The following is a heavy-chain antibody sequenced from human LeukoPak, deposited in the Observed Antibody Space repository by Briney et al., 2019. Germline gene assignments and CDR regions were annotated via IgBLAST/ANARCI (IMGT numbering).Heavy chain of an antibody. Sequence: PGGSLRLSCAASGFIFSKDWMSWVRQAPGKGLEWVGRIKSKTDGGTADYAAPVKGRFTISRDDSKDTLYLQMNSLEDEDTAVYYCARDKDIVATVGAFDIWGQGTMVTVSS. CDR3: ARDKDIVATVGAFDI. V-gene: IGHV3-15*01. D-gene: IGHD5-12*01. CDR1: GFIFSKDW. CDR2: IKSKTDGGTA. J-gene: IGHJ3*02.